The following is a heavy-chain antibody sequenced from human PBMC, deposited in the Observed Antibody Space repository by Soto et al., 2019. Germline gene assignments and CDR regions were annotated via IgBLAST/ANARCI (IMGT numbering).Heavy chain of an antibody. J-gene: IGHJ6*02. CDR3: ARGRGPYYYYGLDV. V-gene: IGHV3-30-3*01. CDR2: ISYDEANK. Sequence: QVQLVESGGGVVQPGRSLRLSCAASGFTFSSYAMHWVRQAPGKGLEWVAVISYDEANKYYADSVKGRFTISRDNSKSALYVQLNSLRAEDAAVYYGARGRGPYYYYGLDVWGQGTTVTVSS. CDR1: GFTFSSYA. D-gene: IGHD3-10*01.